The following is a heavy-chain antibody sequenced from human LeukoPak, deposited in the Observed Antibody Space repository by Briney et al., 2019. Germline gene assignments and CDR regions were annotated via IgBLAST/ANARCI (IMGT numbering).Heavy chain of an antibody. D-gene: IGHD6-13*01. CDR1: GSTFSDYY. Sequence: GESLRLSCTVSGSTFSDYYMSWVRQAPGKGLEWLSYISSSGSMLHYADSVEGRFTISRDNAKNSLYLQMSSLRVEDTAVYYCTRRPYSSSWYYFDYWGQGTLVTVSS. J-gene: IGHJ4*02. CDR3: TRRPYSSSWYYFDY. CDR2: ISSSGSML. V-gene: IGHV3-11*04.